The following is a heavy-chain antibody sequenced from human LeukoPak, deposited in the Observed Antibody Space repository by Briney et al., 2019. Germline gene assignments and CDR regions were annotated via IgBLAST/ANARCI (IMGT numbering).Heavy chain of an antibody. V-gene: IGHV1-18*01. CDR1: GYTFTSYG. J-gene: IGHJ4*02. D-gene: IGHD6-25*01. Sequence: ASVRVSCKSSGYTFTSYGFSWVRQAPGQGLEWMGWISAYNGGTYYAQNLQDRVTMTIDTSTSTVYMELRSLRSDDTAVYYCARVARQRLLNYFDYWGQGTLVTVSS. CDR3: ARVARQRLLNYFDY. CDR2: ISAYNGGT.